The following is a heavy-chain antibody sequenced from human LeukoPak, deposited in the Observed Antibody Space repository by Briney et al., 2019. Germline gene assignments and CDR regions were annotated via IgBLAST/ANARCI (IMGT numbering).Heavy chain of an antibody. CDR2: INPNSGGT. Sequence: ASVKVSCKASGHTFTGYYMHWVRQAPGQGLEWMGWINPNSGGTNYAQKFQGRVTMTRDTSISTAYMELSRLRSDDTAVYYCARDSGNWGQFDYWGQGTLVTVSS. J-gene: IGHJ4*02. CDR3: ARDSGNWGQFDY. D-gene: IGHD7-27*01. CDR1: GHTFTGYY. V-gene: IGHV1-2*02.